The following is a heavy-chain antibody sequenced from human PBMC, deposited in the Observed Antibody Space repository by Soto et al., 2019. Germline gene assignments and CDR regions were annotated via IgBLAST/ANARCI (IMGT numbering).Heavy chain of an antibody. CDR1: GFTFSSYS. D-gene: IGHD3-22*01. Sequence: GGFLRLSCAASGFTFSSYSMNWVRQAPGKGLEWVSYISSSSSTIYYADSVKGRFTISRDNAKNSLYLQMNSLRDEDTAVYYCARELGPDYYDSSGPGYYFDYWGQGTLVTVSS. CDR3: ARELGPDYYDSSGPGYYFDY. J-gene: IGHJ4*02. CDR2: ISSSSSTI. V-gene: IGHV3-48*02.